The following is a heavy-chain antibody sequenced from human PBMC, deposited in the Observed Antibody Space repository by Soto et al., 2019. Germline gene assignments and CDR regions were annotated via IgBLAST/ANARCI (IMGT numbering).Heavy chain of an antibody. V-gene: IGHV2-5*02. Sequence: QITLKESGPTLVKPTQTLTLTCTFSGFSLTTRGVGVGWIRQPPGKALECLALIYWDDDKRYSPSLQSRLSITKYTSKNQVVLTMTNVDPVDTATYYCAHIPNYYQYDWFAPWGQGTLVSVSS. D-gene: IGHD3-16*01. CDR2: IYWDDDK. CDR1: GFSLTTRGVG. J-gene: IGHJ5*02. CDR3: AHIPNYYQYDWFAP.